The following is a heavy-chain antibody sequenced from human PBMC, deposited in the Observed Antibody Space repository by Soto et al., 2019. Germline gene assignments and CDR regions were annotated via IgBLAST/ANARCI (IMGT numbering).Heavy chain of an antibody. CDR3: IGTYSGSSMRFDY. CDR1: GFTFSNAW. CDR2: VKSKTDGGTI. Sequence: EVQLVESGGGLVKPGGSLRLSCAASGFTFSNAWMTWVRQAPGKGLEWVGRVKSKTDGGTIDYAAPVKDRFTISRDDSINTLYLQLSSLKSEDTAVYYCIGTYSGSSMRFDYWGQGTLVTVSS. J-gene: IGHJ4*02. V-gene: IGHV3-15*01. D-gene: IGHD5-12*01.